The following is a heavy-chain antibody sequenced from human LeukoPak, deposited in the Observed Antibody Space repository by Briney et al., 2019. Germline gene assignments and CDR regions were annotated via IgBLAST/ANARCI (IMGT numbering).Heavy chain of an antibody. CDR1: GLTFSNYG. V-gene: IGHV3-23*01. CDR3: AKEVLDNNWITIDY. J-gene: IGHJ4*02. D-gene: IGHD1-1*01. Sequence: GGSLRLSCAVSGLTFSNYGMSWVRQAPGKGLEWVSGINAGGGSAYADSVKGRFTISRDNSKNTLYMQMNSLRAEDTALYYCAKEVLDNNWITIDYRGQGTLVTVSS. CDR2: INAGGGSA.